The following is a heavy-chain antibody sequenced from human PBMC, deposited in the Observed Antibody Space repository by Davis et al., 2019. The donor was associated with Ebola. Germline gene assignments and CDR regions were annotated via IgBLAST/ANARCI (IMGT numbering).Heavy chain of an antibody. V-gene: IGHV1-8*01. Sequence: ASVKVSCKASGYTFNDNDIHWVRQATGQGLEWMGRMNPNSGNTGYAQKFQDRVAMTRNTSISTAYMDLSSLRSEDSAVYYCARGRYNNVGMDSWGQGTLVTVSS. CDR3: ARGRYNNVGMDS. D-gene: IGHD1-26*01. CDR2: MNPNSGNT. CDR1: GYTFNDND. J-gene: IGHJ4*02.